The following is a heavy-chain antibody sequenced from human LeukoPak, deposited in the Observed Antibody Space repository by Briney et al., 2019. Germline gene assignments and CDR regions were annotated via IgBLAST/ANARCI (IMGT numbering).Heavy chain of an antibody. Sequence: PSETLSLTCTVSGGSISSYYWSWIRQPPGKGLEWIGYIYYTGSTNYNPSLKSRVIISLDTSKNQFSLKLSSVTAADTAVYYCARTLSRWDPFDYWGQGTLVTVSS. D-gene: IGHD1-26*01. J-gene: IGHJ4*02. CDR1: GGSISSYY. V-gene: IGHV4-59*01. CDR3: ARTLSRWDPFDY. CDR2: IYYTGST.